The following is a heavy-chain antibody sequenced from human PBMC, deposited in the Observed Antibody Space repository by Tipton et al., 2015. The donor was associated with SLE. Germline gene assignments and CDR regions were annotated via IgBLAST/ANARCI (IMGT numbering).Heavy chain of an antibody. J-gene: IGHJ4*02. V-gene: IGHV4-39*07. Sequence: LRLSCTVPGGSISSSTYYWGWIRQPPGKGLEWIGSIYYSGSTYYNPSLKSRVTISVDTSKNQFSLKLSSVTAADTAVYYCARSQYCSSTNCYSPFDYWGQGTLVTVSS. CDR2: IYYSGST. D-gene: IGHD2-2*02. CDR1: GGSISSSTYY. CDR3: ARSQYCSSTNCYSPFDY.